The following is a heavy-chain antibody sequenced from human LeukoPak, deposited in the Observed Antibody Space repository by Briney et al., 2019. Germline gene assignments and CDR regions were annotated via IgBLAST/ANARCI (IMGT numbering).Heavy chain of an antibody. Sequence: GGSLRLSCAASGFTFSNAWMCWVRQAPGKGLEWVGRIKSKTGGGTTDYAAPVKGRFTISRDDSKNTLYLQMNSLKTEDTAVYYCTPGEGMDVWGQGTTVTVSS. CDR1: GFTFSNAW. D-gene: IGHD1-26*01. J-gene: IGHJ6*02. V-gene: IGHV3-15*01. CDR3: TPGEGMDV. CDR2: IKSKTGGGTT.